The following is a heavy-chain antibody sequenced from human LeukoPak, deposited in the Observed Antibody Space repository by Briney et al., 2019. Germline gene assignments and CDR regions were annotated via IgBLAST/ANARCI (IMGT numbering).Heavy chain of an antibody. J-gene: IGHJ6*04. D-gene: IGHD6-19*01. Sequence: PSETLSLTCTVSGGSISSCSYYWSWIRQPAGKGLEWIGRIYTSGSTNYNPSLKSRVTISVDTSRNQFSLKLSSVTAADTAVYYCARDDNIAVAGTDWGMDVWGKGTTVTISS. CDR1: GGSISSCSYY. CDR3: ARDDNIAVAGTDWGMDV. CDR2: IYTSGST. V-gene: IGHV4-61*02.